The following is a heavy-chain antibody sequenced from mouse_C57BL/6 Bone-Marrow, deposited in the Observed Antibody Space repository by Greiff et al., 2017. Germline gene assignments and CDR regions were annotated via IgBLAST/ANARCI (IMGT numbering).Heavy chain of an antibody. Sequence: EVQLVESGPGLVKPSQSLSLTCSVTGYSITSGYYWNLIRQLPGNKLEWMGFISYDGSNNYNPSLKNRTSITRDTSKNQFFLKLNSVTTEKTATYYCARDELLDFDYWGQGTTLTVSS. J-gene: IGHJ2*01. D-gene: IGHD2-12*01. CDR3: ARDELLDFDY. CDR1: GYSITSGYY. CDR2: ISYDGSN. V-gene: IGHV3-6*01.